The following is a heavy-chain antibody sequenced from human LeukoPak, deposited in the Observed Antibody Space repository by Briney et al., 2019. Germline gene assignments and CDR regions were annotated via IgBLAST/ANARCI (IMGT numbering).Heavy chain of an antibody. D-gene: IGHD3-22*01. CDR3: AKDLSSAITSALVLDV. CDR1: GFTFSSYA. Sequence: GGSLRLPCAASGFTFSSYAMSWVGQAPGKGLERVAAISGSGGSTYYADSVKGRFTISRDNVKNVLYLQMNSLRPEDTALYYCAKDLSSAITSALVLDVWGQGTTV. CDR2: ISGSGGST. V-gene: IGHV3-23*01. J-gene: IGHJ6*02.